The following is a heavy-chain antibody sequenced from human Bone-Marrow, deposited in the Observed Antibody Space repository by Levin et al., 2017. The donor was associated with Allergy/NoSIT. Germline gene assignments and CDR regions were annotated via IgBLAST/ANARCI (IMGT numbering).Heavy chain of an antibody. CDR2: ISGSGTST. V-gene: IGHV3-23*01. Sequence: PASETLSLTCAASGFTFSSYAMSWVRQAPGKGLDWVSAISGSGTSTYYADSVKGRFTISRDNSMTTLYLQMNSLRAEDTAVYYCAKGAGWVAGAVALIWGQGTLVTVSS. J-gene: IGHJ4*02. D-gene: IGHD6-19*01. CDR3: AKGAGWVAGAVALI. CDR1: GFTFSSYA.